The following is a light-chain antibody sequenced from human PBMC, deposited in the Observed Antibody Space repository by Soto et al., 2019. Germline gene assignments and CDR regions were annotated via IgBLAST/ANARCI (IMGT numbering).Light chain of an antibody. CDR2: SNN. Sequence: QSVLTQPPSASGSPGQRVSISCSGSSSNIGSGTVNWYQQVPGTAPKLLIYSNNQRPSGVPDRFSGSRSGTSASLAISGLQSEDEADYYCAAWDDSLSGFVVFGGGTKVTVL. J-gene: IGLJ2*01. CDR3: AAWDDSLSGFVV. CDR1: SSNIGSGT. V-gene: IGLV1-44*01.